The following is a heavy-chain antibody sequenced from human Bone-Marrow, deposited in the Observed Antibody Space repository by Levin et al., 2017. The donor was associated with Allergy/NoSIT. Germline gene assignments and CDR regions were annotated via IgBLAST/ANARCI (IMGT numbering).Heavy chain of an antibody. J-gene: IGHJ5*02. CDR2: ISSVNDYT. CDR1: GFTFSNFY. D-gene: IGHD3-22*01. CDR3: ARSHYYDSSGYRLFDH. Sequence: AGGSLRLSCAASGFTFSNFYLNWVRQAPGKGLEWVAYISSVNDYTNYADSVKGRFTISRDNAKNSLYLQMNSLRVEDTAVYYCARSHYYDSSGYRLFDHWGQGTLVTVSS. V-gene: IGHV3-11*03.